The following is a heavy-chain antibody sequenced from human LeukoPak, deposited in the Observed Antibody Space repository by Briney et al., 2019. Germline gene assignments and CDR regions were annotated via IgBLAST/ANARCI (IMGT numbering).Heavy chain of an antibody. V-gene: IGHV1-18*01. J-gene: IGHJ4*02. Sequence: ASVKVSCKASGYTFTSYGISWVRQAPGQGLEWMGWISAYNGNTNYAQKLQGRVTMTTDTSTSTAYMELRSPRSDDTAVYYCARDSTYIAVAGTFDYWGQGTLVTVSS. CDR1: GYTFTSYG. CDR2: ISAYNGNT. CDR3: ARDSTYIAVAGTFDY. D-gene: IGHD6-19*01.